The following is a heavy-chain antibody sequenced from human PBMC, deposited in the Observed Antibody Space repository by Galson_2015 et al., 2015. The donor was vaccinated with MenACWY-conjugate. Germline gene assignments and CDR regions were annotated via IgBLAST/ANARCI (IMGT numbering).Heavy chain of an antibody. CDR3: ARGHYDIDV. CDR1: GFTFRNYW. V-gene: IGHV3-7*03. J-gene: IGHJ6*02. CDR2: IKKDGSEK. Sequence: SLRLSCAASGFTFRNYWMTWVRQAPGKGLEWVASIKKDGSEKYYVDSVKGRFTISRDNAKNSLYLEMNSLRVEDTAVYSCARGHYDIDVSVQGTMATASS.